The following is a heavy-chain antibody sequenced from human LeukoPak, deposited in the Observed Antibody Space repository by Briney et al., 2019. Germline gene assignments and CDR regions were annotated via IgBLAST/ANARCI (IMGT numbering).Heavy chain of an antibody. CDR1: GGSISSSNW. V-gene: IGHV4-4*02. CDR2: MYHSGST. J-gene: IGHJ4*02. CDR3: ARGVTPFDY. Sequence: SGTLSLTCAVSGGSISSSNWWSWVRQPPGEGLEWIGSMYHSGSTYYNPSLKSRVTISVDTSKNQFSLKLSSVTAADTAVYYCARGVTPFDYWGQGTLVTVSS. D-gene: IGHD2-21*02.